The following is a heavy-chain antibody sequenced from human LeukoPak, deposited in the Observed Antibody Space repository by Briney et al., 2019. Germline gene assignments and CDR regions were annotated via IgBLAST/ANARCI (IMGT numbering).Heavy chain of an antibody. Sequence: GVSLRLSCGVSGFSISNHGMHWIRQAPDKGLEWVAMISHDGGAKYYGDSVKGRLTISRDNSDNTLYLQMNSLRVEDTAVYYCARDWGSSGWYNWFDPWGQGTLVTVSS. CDR2: ISHDGGAK. J-gene: IGHJ5*02. D-gene: IGHD3-16*01. CDR1: GFSISNHG. CDR3: ARDWGSSGWYNWFDP. V-gene: IGHV3-30*03.